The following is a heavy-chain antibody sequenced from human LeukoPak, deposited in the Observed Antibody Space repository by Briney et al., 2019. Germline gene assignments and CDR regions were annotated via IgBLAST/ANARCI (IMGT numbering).Heavy chain of an antibody. D-gene: IGHD2-15*01. CDR2: INPNSGGT. J-gene: IGHJ4*02. Sequence: ASVKVSFKASGYTFTGYYMHWVRQAPGQGLEWMGLINPNSGGTNYAQKFQGRVTMTRDTSISTAYMELSRLRSDDTAVYYCAREGCSGGSCYFDYWGQGTLVTVSS. V-gene: IGHV1-2*02. CDR1: GYTFTGYY. CDR3: AREGCSGGSCYFDY.